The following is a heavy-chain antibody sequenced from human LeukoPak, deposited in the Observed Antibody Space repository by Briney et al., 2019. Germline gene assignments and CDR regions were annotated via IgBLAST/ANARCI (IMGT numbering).Heavy chain of an antibody. CDR2: IYTSGST. D-gene: IGHD3-22*01. J-gene: IGHJ4*02. Sequence: SETLSLTCTVSGGSISSYYWSWIRQPAGKGLEWIGRIYTSGSTNYNPSLKSRVTMSVDTSKNQFSLKLSSVTAADTAVYYCARQRVYYYDSSGAQVSDYWGQGTLVTVSS. CDR1: GGSISSYY. V-gene: IGHV4-4*07. CDR3: ARQRVYYYDSSGAQVSDY.